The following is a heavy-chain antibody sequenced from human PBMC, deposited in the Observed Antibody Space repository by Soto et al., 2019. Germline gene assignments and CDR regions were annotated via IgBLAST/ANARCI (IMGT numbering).Heavy chain of an antibody. V-gene: IGHV3-23*01. D-gene: IGHD4-17*01. J-gene: IGHJ4*02. CDR1: GFTFSSYA. CDR2: ISGSGGSI. Sequence: PGGSLRLSCAASGFTFSSYAMSWVRQAPGKGLEWVSYISGSGGSIYYADSVKGRFTISRDNAKNTLYLQMNSLRAEDTAVYYCARVSTVTTLFDYWGQGTLVTVPQ. CDR3: ARVSTVTTLFDY.